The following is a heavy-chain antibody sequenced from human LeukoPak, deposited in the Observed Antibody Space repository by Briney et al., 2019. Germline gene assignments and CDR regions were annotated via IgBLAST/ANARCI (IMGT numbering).Heavy chain of an antibody. CDR3: ARVGYSSSWIDY. J-gene: IGHJ4*02. CDR2: INHSGST. V-gene: IGHV4-34*01. CDR1: GGSFSGYY. Sequence: SETLSLTCAVYGGSFSGYYWSWIRQPPGKGLEWIGEINHSGSTNYNPSLKSRVTISVETSKNQFSLKLSSVTAADTAVYYCARVGYSSSWIDYWGQGTLVTVSS. D-gene: IGHD6-13*01.